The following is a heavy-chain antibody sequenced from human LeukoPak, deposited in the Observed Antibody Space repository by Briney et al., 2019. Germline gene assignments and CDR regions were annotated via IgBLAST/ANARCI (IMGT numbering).Heavy chain of an antibody. CDR2: IIPILGIA. Sequence: GASVRVSCKASGGTFSSYAISWVRQAPGQGLEWMGRIIPILGIANYAQKFQGRVTITADKSTSTAYMELSSLRSEDTAVYYCARGGPNWGSPYWGQGTLVTVSS. CDR3: ARGGPNWGSPY. D-gene: IGHD7-27*01. V-gene: IGHV1-69*04. J-gene: IGHJ4*02. CDR1: GGTFSSYA.